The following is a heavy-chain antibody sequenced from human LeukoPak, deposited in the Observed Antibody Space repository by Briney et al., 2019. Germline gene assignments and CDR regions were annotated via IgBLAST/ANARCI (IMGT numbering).Heavy chain of an antibody. D-gene: IGHD5-12*01. J-gene: IGHJ4*02. CDR2: IWYDGSNK. Sequence: PGRSLRVSCAASGFTFSSYGMHWVRQAPGKGLEWVAVIWYDGSNKYYADSVKGRFTISRDNSKNTLYLQMNSLRAEDTAVYYCARKYSGYDSIDYWGQGTLVTVSS. CDR3: ARKYSGYDSIDY. CDR1: GFTFSSYG. V-gene: IGHV3-33*01.